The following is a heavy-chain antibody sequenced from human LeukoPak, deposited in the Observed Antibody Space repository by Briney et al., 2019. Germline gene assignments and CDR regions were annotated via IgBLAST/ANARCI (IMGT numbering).Heavy chain of an antibody. V-gene: IGHV3-30-3*01. CDR1: GFTFSSYA. J-gene: IGHJ4*02. D-gene: IGHD5-18*01. CDR2: ISYDGGNK. CDR3: ARSPTTWIQLWFFDY. Sequence: PGGSLRLSCAASGFTFSSYAMHWVRQAPGKGLEWVAVISYDGGNKYYADSVKGRFTISRDNSKNTLYLQMNSLRAEDTAVYYCARSPTTWIQLWFFDYWGQGTLVTVSS.